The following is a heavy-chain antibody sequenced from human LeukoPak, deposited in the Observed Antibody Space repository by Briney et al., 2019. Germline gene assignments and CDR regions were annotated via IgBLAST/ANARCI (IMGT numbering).Heavy chain of an antibody. CDR1: GGSIGRFH. D-gene: IGHD4-17*01. CDR2: IYYNGNT. V-gene: IGHV4-59*01. CDR3: ATVGNNGDYMFFDY. J-gene: IGHJ4*02. Sequence: PSETLSLTCTVSGGSIGRFHWSWIRQIPGKGLDHIGYIYYNGNTNYNPSLKSRVTMSVDASKNQFSLNVTSVTAADTAVYYCATVGNNGDYMFFDYWGQGTLVTVSS.